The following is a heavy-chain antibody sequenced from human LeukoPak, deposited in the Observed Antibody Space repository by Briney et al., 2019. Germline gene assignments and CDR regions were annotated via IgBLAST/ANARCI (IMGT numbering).Heavy chain of an antibody. CDR1: GFTFSSYW. V-gene: IGHV3-74*01. D-gene: IGHD5-18*01. CDR3: ARDDRYSAFDY. J-gene: IGHJ4*02. CDR2: INSDGSST. Sequence: PGGSLRLSCAASGFTFSSYWMHRVRQAPGKGLVWVSRINSDGSSTSYADSVKGRFTISRDNAKNTLYLQMSSLRAEDTAVYYCARDDRYSAFDYWGQGTLVTVSS.